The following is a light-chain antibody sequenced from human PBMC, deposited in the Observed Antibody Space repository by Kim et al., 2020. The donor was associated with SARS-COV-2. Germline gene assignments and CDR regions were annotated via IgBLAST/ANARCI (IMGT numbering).Light chain of an antibody. CDR3: HQYGDSFGT. V-gene: IGKV3-20*01. CDR1: QTVKSNY. Sequence: EIVLTQSAGTLSLSAGEGVTLSCRASQTVKSNYLAWYQHKPGQAPRLLVYGASFRATGIPDRFSGSGSGTDFTLTISRLEPEDFAVYYCHQYGDSFGTFGQGTKVDIK. J-gene: IGKJ1*01. CDR2: GAS.